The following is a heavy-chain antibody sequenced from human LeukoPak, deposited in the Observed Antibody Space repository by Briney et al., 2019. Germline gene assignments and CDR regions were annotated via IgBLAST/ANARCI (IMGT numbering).Heavy chain of an antibody. CDR2: IYTSGST. V-gene: IGHV4-61*02. CDR1: GGSISSGSYY. CDR3: ARDDCSSTSCYNLFDP. J-gene: IGHJ5*02. D-gene: IGHD2-2*01. Sequence: SETLSLTCTVSGGSISSGSYYWSWIRQPAGKGLEWIGRIYTSGSTNYNPSLKSRVTISVDTSKNQFSLKLSSVTAADTAVYYCARDDCSSTSCYNLFDPWGQGTLVIVSS.